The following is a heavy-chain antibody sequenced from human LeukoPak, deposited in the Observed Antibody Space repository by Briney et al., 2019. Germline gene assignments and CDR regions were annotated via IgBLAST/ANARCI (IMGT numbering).Heavy chain of an antibody. V-gene: IGHV3-23*01. J-gene: IGHJ1*01. CDR2: ITPNADRT. CDR1: GFTFSYNA. CDR3: AIMHGYYDGSGYWVQ. Sequence: GGSLRLSCAAPGFTFSYNAMSWVRQAPGKGLEWVSFITPNADRTSYADSVEGRFTISRDNPKNTLYMQMNSLRDEDTALYYCAIMHGYYDGSGYWVQWGQGTLVTVSS. D-gene: IGHD3-22*01.